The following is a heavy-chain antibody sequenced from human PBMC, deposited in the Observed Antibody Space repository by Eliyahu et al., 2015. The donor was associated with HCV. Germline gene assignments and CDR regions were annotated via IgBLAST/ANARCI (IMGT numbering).Heavy chain of an antibody. Sequence: KPSETLSLTCTVSGGSITTYYWSWIRQPPGKGLEWIGYIHXSGSTNXNPXLKXRVTISLDTSKNQFSLNLTSVTAADTAVYYXASGGGGIAVAGTGGWFDPWGQGTLVTVSS. V-gene: IGHV4-59*01. J-gene: IGHJ5*02. CDR3: ASGGGGIAVAGTGGWFDP. CDR2: IHXSGST. CDR1: GGSITTYY. D-gene: IGHD6-19*01.